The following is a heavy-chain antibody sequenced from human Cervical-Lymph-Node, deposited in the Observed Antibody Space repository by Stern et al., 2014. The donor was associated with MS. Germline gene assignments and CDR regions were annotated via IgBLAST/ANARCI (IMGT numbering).Heavy chain of an antibody. CDR1: GYSFPTYG. Sequence: QVQLVESGAEVKKPGASVKVSCTASGYSFPTYGISWVRQAPGQELEWMGWISVHIGNTNYAQRFQGRVNMTTDTSTSTAYLELRSLRSDDTAVYYCARTVSTSWSYFDYWGQGALVTVSS. J-gene: IGHJ4*02. CDR2: ISVHIGNT. D-gene: IGHD6-13*01. V-gene: IGHV1-18*01. CDR3: ARTVSTSWSYFDY.